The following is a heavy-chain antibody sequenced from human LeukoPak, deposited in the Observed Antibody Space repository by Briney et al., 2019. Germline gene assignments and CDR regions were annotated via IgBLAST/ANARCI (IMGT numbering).Heavy chain of an antibody. J-gene: IGHJ4*02. V-gene: IGHV3-30*03. CDR2: ISYDGSNK. Sequence: GGSLRLSCAASGFPFSSYWMHWVRQAPGKGLEWVAVISYDGSNKYYADSVKGRFTISRDNSKNTLYLQMNSLRAEDTAVYYCARDRNLKGYGTFDYWGQGTLVTVSS. CDR3: ARDRNLKGYGTFDY. CDR1: GFPFSSYW. D-gene: IGHD5-18*01.